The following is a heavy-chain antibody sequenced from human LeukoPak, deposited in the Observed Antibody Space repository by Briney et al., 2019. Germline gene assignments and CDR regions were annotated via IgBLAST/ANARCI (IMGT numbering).Heavy chain of an antibody. D-gene: IGHD5-18*01. CDR1: GYSFTSYW. CDR3: ARDTAMVSDAFDI. J-gene: IGHJ3*02. CDR2: IYPGDSDT. Sequence: GESLKISCKGSGYSFTSYWIGWVRQMPGKGLEWMGIIYPGDSDTRYSPSFQGQVTISADKSISTAYLQWSSLKASDTAIYYCARDTAMVSDAFDIWGEGTMVTVSS. V-gene: IGHV5-51*01.